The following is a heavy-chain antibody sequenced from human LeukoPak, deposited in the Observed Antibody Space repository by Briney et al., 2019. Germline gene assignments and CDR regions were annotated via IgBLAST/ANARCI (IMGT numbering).Heavy chain of an antibody. CDR1: GFTFSNYW. D-gene: IGHD1-1*01. J-gene: IGHJ4*02. V-gene: IGHV3-7*05. CDR2: INQDGSEK. CDR3: ARWTSKFDF. Sequence: GGSLRLSCAASGFTFSNYWMSWVSQAPGKGLEWVANINQDGSEKYYVDSVKGRFTISRDNAKNSLYLQMSSLRAEDTAVYYCARWTSKFDFWGQGTLVTVSS.